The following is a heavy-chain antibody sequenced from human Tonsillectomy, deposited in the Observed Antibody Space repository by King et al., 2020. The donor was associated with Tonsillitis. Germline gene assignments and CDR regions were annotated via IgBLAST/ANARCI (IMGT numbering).Heavy chain of an antibody. D-gene: IGHD4-17*01. Sequence: QLQESGPGLVKPSETLSLTCTVSGGSISSYYWSWIRQPPGKGLEWIGYIYYSGSTNYNPSLKSRVTISVDTSKNQFSLKLSSVTAADTAVYYCAGRDDYGDYRWYFDLWGRGTLVTVSS. V-gene: IGHV4-59*08. CDR2: IYYSGST. CDR1: GGSISSYY. CDR3: AGRDDYGDYRWYFDL. J-gene: IGHJ2*01.